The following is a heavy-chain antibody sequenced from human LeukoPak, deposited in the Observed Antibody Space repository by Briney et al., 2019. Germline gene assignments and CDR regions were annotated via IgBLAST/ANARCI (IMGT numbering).Heavy chain of an antibody. J-gene: IGHJ4*02. CDR2: INPNSGGT. CDR3: ASVGAAAGTGFDY. CDR1: GYTFTGYY. V-gene: IGHV1-2*06. Sequence: ASVKVSCKASGYTFTGYYMHWVRQAPGQGLEWMGRINPNSGGTNYAQKFQGRVTMTRDTSISTAYMELSRLRSDDTAVYYCASVGAAAGTGFDYWGQGTLVTVSS. D-gene: IGHD6-13*01.